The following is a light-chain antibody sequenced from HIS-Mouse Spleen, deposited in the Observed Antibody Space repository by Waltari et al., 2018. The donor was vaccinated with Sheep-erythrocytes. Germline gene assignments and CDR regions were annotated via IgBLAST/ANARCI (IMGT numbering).Light chain of an antibody. J-gene: IGLJ1*01. Sequence: QPVLTQPPSASASLGASVTLTCTLSSGLRNSQVYCYPQSPGEGPRFVMRVGTGGIVGSKGDGIPDRFSVLGSGLNRYLTIKNIQEEDESDYHCGADHGSGSNFVYVYGTGTKVTVL. CDR3: GADHGSGSNFVYV. V-gene: IGLV9-49*01. CDR2: VGTGGIVG. CDR1: SGLRNSQ.